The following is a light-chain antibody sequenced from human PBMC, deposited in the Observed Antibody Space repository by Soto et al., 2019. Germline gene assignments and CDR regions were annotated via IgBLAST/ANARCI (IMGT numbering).Light chain of an antibody. CDR3: QQYSTYPWT. V-gene: IGKV1-5*01. Sequence: DIQMTQSPSTLSASVGDRVTITCRASRSISSWLAWYQQKPGKAPKLLIFDASSLESGVPSRFSGSGSATEFTLTISSLQPDDFATYYCQQYSTYPWTFGQGTKVDIK. CDR2: DAS. CDR1: RSISSW. J-gene: IGKJ1*01.